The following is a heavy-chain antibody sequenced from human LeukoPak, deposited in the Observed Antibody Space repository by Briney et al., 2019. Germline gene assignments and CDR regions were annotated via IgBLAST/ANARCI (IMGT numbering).Heavy chain of an antibody. CDR3: ARLDRYSSTWFIDY. D-gene: IGHD6-13*01. Sequence: GGSLRLSCAASGFTFSSYAMNWVRQAPGKGLEWVSSITGSSTQIFNADSMRGRFTISRDNAKNSLYLQMSSLRVEDTAVYHCARLDRYSSTWFIDYWGQGTLVTVSP. CDR1: GFTFSSYA. CDR2: ITGSSTQI. V-gene: IGHV3-21*01. J-gene: IGHJ4*02.